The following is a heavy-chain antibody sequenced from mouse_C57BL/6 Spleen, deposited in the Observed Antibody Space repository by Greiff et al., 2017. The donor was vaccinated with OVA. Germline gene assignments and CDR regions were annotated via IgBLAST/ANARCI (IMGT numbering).Heavy chain of an antibody. D-gene: IGHD4-1*01. J-gene: IGHJ2*01. CDR1: GFTFSDYG. V-gene: IGHV5-17*01. CDR3: ARPLANWDYLFDY. CDR2: ISSGSSTI. Sequence: EVHLVESGGGLVKPGGSLKLSCAASGFTFSDYGMHWVRQAPEKGLEWVAYISSGSSTIYYADTVKGRFTISRDNAKNTLFLQMTSLRSEDTAMYYCARPLANWDYLFDYWGQGTTLTVSS.